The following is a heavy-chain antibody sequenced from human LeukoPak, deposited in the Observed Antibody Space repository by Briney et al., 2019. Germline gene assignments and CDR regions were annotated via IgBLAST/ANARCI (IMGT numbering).Heavy chain of an antibody. D-gene: IGHD5-12*01. CDR2: IYPGDSGS. J-gene: IGHJ6*03. V-gene: IGHV5-51*01. CDR1: GYSFTRNW. Sequence: GESLKISCKGSGYSFTRNWIGWVRQMPGKGLEWMAIIYPGDSGSRYSPSFQGQVTISADKSISTAYLQWSSLKASDTAMYYCARGITENSGYDSVFRPWGYYYYMDVWGKGTTVTISS. CDR3: ARGITENSGYDSVFRPWGYYYYMDV.